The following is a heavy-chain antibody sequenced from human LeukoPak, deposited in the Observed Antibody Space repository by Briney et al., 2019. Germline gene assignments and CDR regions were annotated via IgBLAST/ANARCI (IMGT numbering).Heavy chain of an antibody. CDR2: IIPIFGTA. CDR1: GGTFSSYA. V-gene: IGHV1-69*13. CDR3: ARGHMGVNWFDP. Sequence: SVKVSCKASGGTFSSYAISWVRQAPGQGLEWMGGIIPIFGTANYAQKFQGRVTITADESTSTAYMELSSLRSEDTAVYYCARGHMGVNWFDPWGQGTLVTVSS. D-gene: IGHD2-21*01. J-gene: IGHJ5*02.